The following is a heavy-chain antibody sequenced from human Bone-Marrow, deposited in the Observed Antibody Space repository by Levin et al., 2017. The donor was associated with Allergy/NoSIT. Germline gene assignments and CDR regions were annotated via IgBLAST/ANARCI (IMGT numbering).Heavy chain of an antibody. Sequence: KISCKASGGTFSSYTISWVRQAPGQGLEWMGRIIPILGIANYAQKFQGRVTITADKSTSTAYMELSSMRSEDTAVYYCARASIVVVPNNWFDPWGQGTLVTVSS. CDR3: ARASIVVVPNNWFDP. CDR2: IIPILGIA. CDR1: GGTFSSYT. J-gene: IGHJ5*02. V-gene: IGHV1-69*02. D-gene: IGHD2-2*01.